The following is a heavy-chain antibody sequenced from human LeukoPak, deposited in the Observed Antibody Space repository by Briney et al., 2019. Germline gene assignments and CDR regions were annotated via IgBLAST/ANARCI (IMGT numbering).Heavy chain of an antibody. CDR2: ISSSSSYI. V-gene: IGHV3-21*01. Sequence: GGSLRLSCAASGFTFSSYSMSWVRQAPGKGLEWVSSISSSSSYIYYADSVKGRFTISRDNAKNSLYLQMNSLRAEDTAVYYCARDPHDYGLGYWGQGTLATVSS. J-gene: IGHJ4*02. CDR1: GFTFSSYS. CDR3: ARDPHDYGLGY. D-gene: IGHD4-17*01.